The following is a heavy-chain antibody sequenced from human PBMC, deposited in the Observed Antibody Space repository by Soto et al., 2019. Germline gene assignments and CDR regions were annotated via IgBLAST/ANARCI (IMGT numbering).Heavy chain of an antibody. Sequence: QLQLQESGPGLVKPSETLSLTCAVSGGSVSSGGNYWGWIRQSPGKGLEWIGSVHDTGTTHYTPSLTSRVTISVYTSKSQFSLHVNSVTAADTAVYYCARGLSSPSAAGVWGQGTLVTVSS. V-gene: IGHV4-39*01. D-gene: IGHD6-6*01. J-gene: IGHJ4*02. CDR2: VHDTGTT. CDR1: GGSVSSGGNY. CDR3: ARGLSSPSAAGV.